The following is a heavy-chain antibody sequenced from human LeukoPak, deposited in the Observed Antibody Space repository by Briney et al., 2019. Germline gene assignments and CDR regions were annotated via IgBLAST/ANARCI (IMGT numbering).Heavy chain of an antibody. CDR1: GFTFSSYW. D-gene: IGHD2-2*02. CDR3: AKEGAYTILTSDS. V-gene: IGHV3-7*01. CDR2: VKQDGSEK. J-gene: IGHJ5*01. Sequence: GGSLRLSCAASGFTFSSYWMNWLRQAPGKGLEWVANVKQDGSEKYYVDSVKGRFTISRDNAKNSLYLQMNSLRAEDTAVYYCAKEGAYTILTSDSWGQGALVTVSS.